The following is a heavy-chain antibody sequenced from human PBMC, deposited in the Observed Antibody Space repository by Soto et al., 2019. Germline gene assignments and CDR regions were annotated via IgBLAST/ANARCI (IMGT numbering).Heavy chain of an antibody. V-gene: IGHV3-23*01. CDR3: ARAEPYGGGFDP. Sequence: PGGSLRLSCAASGFTFSSYAMTWVRQAPGKGLEWVSGISGSGGSTSYAQKFQGRVTMTRDTSTSTVYMELSSLRSEDTAVYYCARAEPYGGGFDPWGQGTLVTVSS. J-gene: IGHJ5*02. CDR1: GFTFSSYA. D-gene: IGHD3-10*01. CDR2: ISGSGGST.